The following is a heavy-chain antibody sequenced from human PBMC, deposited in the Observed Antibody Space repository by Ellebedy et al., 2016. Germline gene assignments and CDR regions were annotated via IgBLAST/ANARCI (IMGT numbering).Heavy chain of an antibody. J-gene: IGHJ4*02. CDR3: ASRGQEDYGDYPGLYFDY. D-gene: IGHD4-17*01. V-gene: IGHV4-39*01. CDR2: IYYSGST. CDR1: GGSISSSSYY. Sequence: SETLSLTCTVSGGSISSSSYYWGWIRQPPGKGLEWIGSIYYSGSTYYNPSLKSRVTISVDTSKNQFSLKLSSVTAADTAVYYCASRGQEDYGDYPGLYFDYWGQGTLVTVSS.